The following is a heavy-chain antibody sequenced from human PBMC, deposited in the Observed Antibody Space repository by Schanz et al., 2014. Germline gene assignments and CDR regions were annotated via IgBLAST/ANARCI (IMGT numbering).Heavy chain of an antibody. V-gene: IGHV4-4*02. J-gene: IGHJ4*02. D-gene: IGHD1-26*01. CDR2: IYHNGDT. CDR1: GGSIISSTW. CDR3: VRGVGAWEQRIFDY. Sequence: QVLLQESGPGVVKPSGTLSLTCAVSGGSIISSTWWGWVRQPPGKGLEWIGEIYHNGDTSFNPSLKSRASMSVDKSKKEFSLRRPSLTAADTALYYCVRGVGAWEQRIFDYWGKGTLVTVSS.